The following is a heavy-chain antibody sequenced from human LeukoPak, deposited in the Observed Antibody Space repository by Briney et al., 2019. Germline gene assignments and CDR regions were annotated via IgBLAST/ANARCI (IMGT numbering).Heavy chain of an antibody. D-gene: IGHD6-13*01. CDR2: ITGGANSV. CDR1: GFTFSAFA. J-gene: IGHJ5*02. CDR3: ATGVAAGKVDWFDP. Sequence: RSGGSLSLSCAASGFTFSAFAMTWVRQAPGKAPEWVSSITGGANSVFYADSVKGRFTFSRDNSKNTLYLQMNSLRAEDTAVYYCATGVAAGKVDWFDPWGQGTLVTVSS. V-gene: IGHV3-23*01.